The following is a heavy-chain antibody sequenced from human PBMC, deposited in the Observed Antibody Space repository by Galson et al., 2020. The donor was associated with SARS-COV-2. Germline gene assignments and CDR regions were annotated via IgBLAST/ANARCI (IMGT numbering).Heavy chain of an antibody. CDR2: VYYTGPT. D-gene: IGHD3-22*01. CDR1: GGSIRSYY. Sequence: SQTLSLTCTVSGGSIRSYYWSWLRQSPGKGLEWIGFVYYTGPTKYNPSLESRVTMSVDTSKDQFSLKLKSVTAADTAVYFCAREEYYYETTGAPSIAFDIWGQGTMVTVSS. V-gene: IGHV4-59*01. J-gene: IGHJ3*02. CDR3: AREEYYYETTGAPSIAFDI.